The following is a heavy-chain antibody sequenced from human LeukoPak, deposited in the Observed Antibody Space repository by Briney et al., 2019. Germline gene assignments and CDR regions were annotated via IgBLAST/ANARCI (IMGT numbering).Heavy chain of an antibody. V-gene: IGHV3-7*01. CDR2: MNLDGREK. J-gene: IGHJ6*03. Sequence: GRSLRLSCAASGFSISSYWLSWVRQAPGKGLEWVANMNLDGREKYYEDSVKGRFTISRDNAKNSLYLQMNSLRAEDTAVYYCARDNGTTMPPDYYYYYMDVWGKGTTVTVSS. D-gene: IGHD1-1*01. CDR3: ARDNGTTMPPDYYYYYMDV. CDR1: GFSISSYW.